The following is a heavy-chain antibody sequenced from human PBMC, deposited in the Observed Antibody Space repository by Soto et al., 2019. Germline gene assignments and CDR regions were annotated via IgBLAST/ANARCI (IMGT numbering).Heavy chain of an antibody. J-gene: IGHJ6*02. CDR3: PREFPTPRRGVNYSPYGMHG. Sequence: EVQLVESGGGLVQSGGSLRLSCAASGFILSSHWMHWVRQAPGKGLVWVSRLHNDGRTTSYADSVKGRFTISRDNAKNTLFLKLNSRGPEDRVGYYCPREFPTPRRGVNYSPYGMHGWGQGTPGSFPS. CDR2: LHNDGRTT. CDR1: GFILSSHW. D-gene: IGHD1-7*01. V-gene: IGHV3-74*01.